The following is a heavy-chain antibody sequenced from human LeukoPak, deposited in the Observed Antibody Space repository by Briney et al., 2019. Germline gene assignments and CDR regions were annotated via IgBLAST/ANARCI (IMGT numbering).Heavy chain of an antibody. D-gene: IGHD4-17*01. CDR3: ATGTTVTTWGAFDI. Sequence: SSVKVSCKFSVYTLTELSMHGVRQAPGKGREWMGGFYPEDGETIYAQKCHGRVTMPEDTSTDTAYMELSSLRSEDTAVYYCATGTTVTTWGAFDIWGQGTMVTVSS. CDR2: FYPEDGET. J-gene: IGHJ3*02. V-gene: IGHV1-24*01. CDR1: VYTLTELS.